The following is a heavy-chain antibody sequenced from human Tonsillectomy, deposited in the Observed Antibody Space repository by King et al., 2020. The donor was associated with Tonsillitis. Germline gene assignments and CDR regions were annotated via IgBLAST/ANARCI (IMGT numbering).Heavy chain of an antibody. J-gene: IGHJ4*02. CDR1: GFTFRSYS. V-gene: IGHV3-48*02. CDR2: IGGGGGTI. Sequence: VQLVESGGGLAQPGGSLRRSCVASGFTFRSYSMNWVRQAPGKGLEWVAYIGGGGGTISYADSVKGRFTISRDNGQNSLSLQMNSLRDEDTAVYFCARDSRWAFDYWGQGSLVTVSS. CDR3: ARDSRWAFDY. D-gene: IGHD1-26*01.